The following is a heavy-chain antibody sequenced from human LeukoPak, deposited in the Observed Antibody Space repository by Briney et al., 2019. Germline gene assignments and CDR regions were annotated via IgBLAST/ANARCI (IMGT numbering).Heavy chain of an antibody. D-gene: IGHD3-22*01. J-gene: IGHJ6*02. V-gene: IGHV3-74*01. CDR3: ARSHYYDSSGQFYYYYGMDV. CDR2: INSDGSSI. CDR1: GFTFSGYW. Sequence: PGGSLRLSCAASGFTFSGYWMHWVRQAPGKGLVWVSRINSDGSSIRYADSVKGRFTISRDNAKKTLYLQMNSLRAEDTAVYHCARSHYYDSSGQFYYYYGMDVWGQGTTVTVSS.